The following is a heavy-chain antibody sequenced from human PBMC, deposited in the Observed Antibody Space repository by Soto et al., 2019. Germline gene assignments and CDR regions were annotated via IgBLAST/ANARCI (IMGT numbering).Heavy chain of an antibody. Sequence: GGSLRLSCAASGFTFSGSAMHWVRQASGKGLEWVGRIRSKANSYATAYAASVKGRFTISRDDSKNTAYLQMNSLKTEDTAVYYCVVFITMIVVPPGWGQGTLVTVSS. J-gene: IGHJ4*02. V-gene: IGHV3-73*01. CDR3: VVFITMIVVPPG. D-gene: IGHD3-22*01. CDR1: GFTFSGSA. CDR2: IRSKANSYAT.